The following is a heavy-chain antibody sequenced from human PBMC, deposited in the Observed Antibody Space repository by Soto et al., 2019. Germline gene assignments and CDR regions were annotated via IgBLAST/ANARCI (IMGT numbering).Heavy chain of an antibody. CDR1: GYTLTELS. D-gene: IGHD2-2*01. J-gene: IGHJ6*03. CDR2: FDXEDGEX. V-gene: IGHV1-24*01. Sequence: GXSVKVSCKVCGYTLTELSIHGVRQAPGKGLEWMGGFDXEDGEXIYAKKFQGRXXMTEDKSXXKAYMELSSLRSEETAVYYCATYNPAAQHYMDVWGKGTTVTVSS. CDR3: ATYNPAAQHYMDV.